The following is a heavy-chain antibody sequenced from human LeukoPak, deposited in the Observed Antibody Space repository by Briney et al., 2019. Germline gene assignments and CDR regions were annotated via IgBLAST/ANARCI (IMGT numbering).Heavy chain of an antibody. CDR1: GFTFSSYA. V-gene: IGHV3-30-3*02. Sequence: GGSLRLSCAASGFTFSSYAMHWVRQAPGKGLEWVAVISYDGSNKYYADSVKGRFTISRDNSKNTLYLQMNSLRAEDTAVYYCAKTPPVDCSSTSCWGFDYWGQGTLVTVSS. D-gene: IGHD2-2*01. CDR3: AKTPPVDCSSTSCWGFDY. J-gene: IGHJ4*02. CDR2: ISYDGSNK.